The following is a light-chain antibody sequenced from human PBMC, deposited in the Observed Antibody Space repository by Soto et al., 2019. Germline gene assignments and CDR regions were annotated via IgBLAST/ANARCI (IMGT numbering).Light chain of an antibody. V-gene: IGKV1-39*01. CDR3: QQSYSIPWT. CDR2: SAS. Sequence: DIQMTQSPSSLSASVGDRVTITCRASQSISSYLYWYQQKPGKAPKLLIYSASRLQSGVPSRFSGSGSGTDFTLTISSLQPEDFATYYCQQSYSIPWTFGQGTKVEIK. J-gene: IGKJ1*01. CDR1: QSISSY.